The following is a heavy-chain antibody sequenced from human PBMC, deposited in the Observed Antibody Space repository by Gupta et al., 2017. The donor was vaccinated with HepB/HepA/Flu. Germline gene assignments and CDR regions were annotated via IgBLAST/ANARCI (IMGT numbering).Heavy chain of an antibody. CDR2: ITNNVSET. CDR1: GLPYGGPW. J-gene: IGHJ4*02. Sequence: EVQVVESGGRLVQPGDSLRLSCVTSGLPYGGPWMNWIRQAPGKGLEWVASITNNVSETYYADFLRGRFTISRDTAKNSIYLEMNSLRPEDTGTYYCARDRAFKAFDYWGQGTSVTVSS. V-gene: IGHV3-7*03. D-gene: IGHD3-3*02. CDR3: ARDRAFKAFDY.